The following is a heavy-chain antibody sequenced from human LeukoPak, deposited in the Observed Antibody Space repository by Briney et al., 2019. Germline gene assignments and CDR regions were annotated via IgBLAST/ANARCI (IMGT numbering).Heavy chain of an antibody. CDR2: ISAGGYT. CDR3: AKDPDCTSGICYTFFDY. J-gene: IGHJ4*02. V-gene: IGHV3-23*01. D-gene: IGHD2-8*01. CDR1: GFTFSSYD. Sequence: GGTLRLSCEVSGFTFSSYDMSWVRQAPGKGLEWVSAISAGGYTYYADSVKGRFTTSRDNSKNTLYLQMNSLRAEDTAVYYCAKDPDCTSGICYTFFDYWGQGTLVTVSS.